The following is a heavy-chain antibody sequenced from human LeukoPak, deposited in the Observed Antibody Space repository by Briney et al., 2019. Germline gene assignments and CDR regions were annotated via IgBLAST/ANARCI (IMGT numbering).Heavy chain of an antibody. J-gene: IGHJ3*01. CDR1: GFSICGDA. CDR3: AREAHDALVL. Sequence: GGSLRLSCTPSGFSICGDAMHCAPQAPGRGLQWVADISFDGKNKYYADSVKGRFTISRDNSKNTLYLQKNSLRTDDTALFYCAREAHDALVLWGPGALVTVSS. V-gene: IGHV3-30*04. CDR2: ISFDGKNK.